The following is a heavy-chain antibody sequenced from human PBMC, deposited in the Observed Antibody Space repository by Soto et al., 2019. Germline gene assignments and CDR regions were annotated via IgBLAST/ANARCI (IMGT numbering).Heavy chain of an antibody. CDR1: GGSMNIGSHS. Sequence: SETLSLTCSVSGGSMNIGSHSWNWIRQSAVKGLEWIGFVYYSGTTYYNPALSSRVTISVDRAKSQFSLQLRSVTAADTAVYFCVRSAFVYYYTSGDPLTDAWGRGXLVTVYS. CDR3: VRSAFVYYYTSGDPLTDA. CDR2: VYYSGTT. V-gene: IGHV4-30-2*06. D-gene: IGHD3-22*01. J-gene: IGHJ4*02.